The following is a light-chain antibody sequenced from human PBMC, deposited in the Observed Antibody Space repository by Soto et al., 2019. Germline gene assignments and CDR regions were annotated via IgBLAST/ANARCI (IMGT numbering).Light chain of an antibody. J-gene: IGKJ1*01. V-gene: IGKV3-15*01. CDR3: QQSYSTPPWT. CDR1: QTISKD. Sequence: ERMMTQSPATLSLSPGEKATLSCRASQTISKDLAWYQQKPGQAPRLLIYDASTRATDIPDRFSGSGSGTDFTLTISSLQPEDFATYFCQQSYSTPPWTFGQGTKVDNK. CDR2: DAS.